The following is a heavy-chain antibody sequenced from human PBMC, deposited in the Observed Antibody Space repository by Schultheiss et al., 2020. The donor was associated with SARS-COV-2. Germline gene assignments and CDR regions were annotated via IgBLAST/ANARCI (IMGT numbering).Heavy chain of an antibody. CDR3: APLSLDSSTVY. D-gene: IGHD6-19*01. Sequence: GGSLRLSCAASGFTFSGSAMHWVRQAPGKGLEWVSAISGSGGSTYYADSVKGRFTISRDNSKNTLYLQMNSLRAEDTAVYYCAPLSLDSSTVYWGQGTLVTVSS. J-gene: IGHJ4*02. V-gene: IGHV3-23*01. CDR1: GFTFSGSA. CDR2: ISGSGGST.